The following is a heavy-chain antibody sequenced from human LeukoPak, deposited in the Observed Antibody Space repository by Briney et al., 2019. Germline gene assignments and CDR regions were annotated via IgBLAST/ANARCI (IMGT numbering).Heavy chain of an antibody. D-gene: IGHD3-22*01. J-gene: IGHJ4*02. CDR2: ISSSSSYI. CDR3: ARDRSTTYYYDSSGFDY. Sequence: PGGSLRPSCAASGFTFSSYSMNWVRQAPGKGLEWVSSISSSSSYIYYADSVKGRFTISRDNAKNSLYLQMNSLRAEDTAVYYCARDRSTTYYYDSSGFDYWGQGTLVTVSS. V-gene: IGHV3-21*01. CDR1: GFTFSSYS.